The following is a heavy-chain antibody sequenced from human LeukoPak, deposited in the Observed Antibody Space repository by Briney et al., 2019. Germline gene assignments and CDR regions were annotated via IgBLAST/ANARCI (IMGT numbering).Heavy chain of an antibody. CDR3: ARGVTYYYDSSGYLY. J-gene: IGHJ4*02. Sequence: PSETLSLTCTVSGDSISSGSYYWSWIRQPAGKGLEWIGCIHTSGRTNYNPSLKSRVTISVDTSKNQFSLKLSSVTAADTAVYYCARGVTYYYDSSGYLYWGQGTLVTVSS. CDR2: IHTSGRT. D-gene: IGHD3-22*01. CDR1: GDSISSGSYY. V-gene: IGHV4-61*02.